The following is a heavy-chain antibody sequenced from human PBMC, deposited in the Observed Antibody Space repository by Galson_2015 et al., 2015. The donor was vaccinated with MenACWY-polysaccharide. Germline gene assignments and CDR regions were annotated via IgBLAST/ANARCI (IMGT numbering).Heavy chain of an antibody. D-gene: IGHD2-21*01. CDR2: MNPNSGNS. V-gene: IGHV1-8*01. Sequence: SVKVSCKASGYTFTNYDINWVRQAPGQGLEWMAWMNPNSGNSGYAQKFHGRVTLTKDTSINTAYLELSSLRSEDTAMYYCARTCGDFDSGGQEPLLTVSS. CDR1: GYTFTNYD. CDR3: ARTCGDFDS. J-gene: IGHJ4*02.